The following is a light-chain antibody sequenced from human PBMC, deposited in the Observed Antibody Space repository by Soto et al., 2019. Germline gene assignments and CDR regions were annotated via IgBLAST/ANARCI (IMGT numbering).Light chain of an antibody. J-gene: IGKJ5*01. V-gene: IGKV2-30*02. CDR3: MQGTHWPIT. CDR1: QSLVHSDGIAY. CDR2: KVS. Sequence: VVMTQSPISLPVTLGQPASISCRSNQSLVHSDGIAYFSWFQQRPGRSPRRLIYKVSNRDSGVPARFSGSGSGTDFALKISRVEAEDVGVYYCMQGTHWPITFGQGTLLAN.